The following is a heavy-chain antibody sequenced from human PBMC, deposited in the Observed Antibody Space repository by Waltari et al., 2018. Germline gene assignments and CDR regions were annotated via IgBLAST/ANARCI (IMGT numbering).Heavy chain of an antibody. CDR2: INPNSGGT. J-gene: IGHJ4*02. CDR1: GSTFTGYY. D-gene: IGHD4-17*01. CDR3: AGLDDYGDYDPFGFDY. V-gene: IGHV1-2*02. Sequence: QVQLVQSGAEVTKPGASVKVSCKASGSTFTGYYMHWVRQAPGQGLEWMGWINPNSGGTNYAQKFQGRVTMTRDTSISTAYMELSRLRSDDTAVYYCAGLDDYGDYDPFGFDYWGQGTLVTVSS.